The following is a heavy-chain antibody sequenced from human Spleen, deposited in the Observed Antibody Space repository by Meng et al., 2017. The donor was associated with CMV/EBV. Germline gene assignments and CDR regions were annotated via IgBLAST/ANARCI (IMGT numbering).Heavy chain of an antibody. CDR1: GFSLSTSGVG. CDR2: IYWDDDK. V-gene: IGHV2-5*02. D-gene: IGHD4-23*01. CDR3: AHWQLNFDY. J-gene: IGHJ4*02. Sequence: LTCTFSGFSLSTSGVGVGWIRQPPGKALEWLALIYWDDDKRYSPSLKNRLTITKDTSKNQVVLRVTNMDPVDTATYYCAHWQLNFDYWGQGTLVTVSS.